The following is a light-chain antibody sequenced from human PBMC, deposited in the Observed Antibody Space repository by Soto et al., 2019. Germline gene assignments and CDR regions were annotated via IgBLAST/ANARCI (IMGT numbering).Light chain of an antibody. CDR3: QQYGNSPPYS. V-gene: IGKV3-20*01. J-gene: IGKJ2*03. CDR1: QSVSTTY. CDR2: ATS. Sequence: EIVLTQSPGPLSLSPGEGATLSCRASQSVSTTYLAWYQLKPGQAPRLVIYATSSRAAGIPDRFRGSGSGTEFTLTISSLEPEDVGVYFCQQYGNSPPYSFGQGTKLEIK.